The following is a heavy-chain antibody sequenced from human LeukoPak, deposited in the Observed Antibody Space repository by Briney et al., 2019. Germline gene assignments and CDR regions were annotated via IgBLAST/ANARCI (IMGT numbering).Heavy chain of an antibody. CDR3: ARVGASSGYFYY. Sequence: GGSLRLSCAASGFTFSSYGMNWVRQAPGKGLEWVSSISSSSRDIYYADSVKGRFTISRDNAKNSLYLQMNSLRAEDTAVYYCARVGASSGYFYYWGQGTLVTVSS. CDR1: GFTFSSYG. D-gene: IGHD3-22*01. J-gene: IGHJ4*02. V-gene: IGHV3-21*01. CDR2: ISSSSRDI.